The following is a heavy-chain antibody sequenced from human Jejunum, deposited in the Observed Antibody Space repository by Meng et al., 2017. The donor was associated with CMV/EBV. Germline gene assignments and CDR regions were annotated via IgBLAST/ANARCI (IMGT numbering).Heavy chain of an antibody. CDR3: ARAVILDY. V-gene: IGHV3-30*04. J-gene: IGHJ4*02. CDR2: ISYDGSNK. CDR1: GFTFSSYA. Sequence: LSCAASGFTFSSYAMHWVRQAPGKGLEWVAVISYDGSNKYYADSVKGRFTISRDNSKNTLYLQMNSLRAEDTAVYYCARAVILDYWGQGTRVTVSS.